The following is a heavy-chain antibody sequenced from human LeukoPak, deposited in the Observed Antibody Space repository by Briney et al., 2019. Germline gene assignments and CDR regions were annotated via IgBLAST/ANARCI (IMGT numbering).Heavy chain of an antibody. Sequence: GGSLRLSCAASGFTFSSYGMHWVRQAPGKGLEWVAFIRYDGSNKYYADSVKGRVTISRDNSKNTLYLQMNSLRAEDTAVYYCAKDHYGSGSIVTYYYYYYMDVWGQGTLVTVSS. J-gene: IGHJ6*03. D-gene: IGHD3-10*01. V-gene: IGHV3-30*02. CDR3: AKDHYGSGSIVTYYYYYYMDV. CDR2: IRYDGSNK. CDR1: GFTFSSYG.